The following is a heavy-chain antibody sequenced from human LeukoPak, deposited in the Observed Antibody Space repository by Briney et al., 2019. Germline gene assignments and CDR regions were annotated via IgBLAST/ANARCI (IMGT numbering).Heavy chain of an antibody. V-gene: IGHV1-2*06. Sequence: ASVKVSCKASGYTFTGYYMHWVRQAPGQGLEWMGRINPNSGGTNYAQKFQGRVTMTRDTSISTAYMELSRLRSDDTAVYYCARDDFWSGYPFDYWGQGTLVTVSS. CDR3: ARDDFWSGYPFDY. CDR1: GYTFTGYY. J-gene: IGHJ4*02. CDR2: INPNSGGT. D-gene: IGHD3-3*01.